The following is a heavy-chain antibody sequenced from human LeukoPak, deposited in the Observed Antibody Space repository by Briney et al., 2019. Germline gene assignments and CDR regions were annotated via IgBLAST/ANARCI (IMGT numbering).Heavy chain of an antibody. J-gene: IGHJ3*02. V-gene: IGHV3-53*04. Sequence: GGSLRLSCAVSGFTVSSYFMSWVRQAPGKGLEWVSVIHSGGSTLYADSVKGRFTISRHNSKNTLYLQVNSLRAEDTAVYFCARGGSSGNDYSSFDIWGQGTMVTVSS. CDR2: IHSGGST. CDR3: ARGGSSGNDYSSFDI. D-gene: IGHD5-12*01. CDR1: GFTVSSYF.